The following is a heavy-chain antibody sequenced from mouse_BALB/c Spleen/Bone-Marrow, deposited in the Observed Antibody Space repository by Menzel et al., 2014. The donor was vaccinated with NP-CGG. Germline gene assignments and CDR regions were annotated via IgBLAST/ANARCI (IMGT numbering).Heavy chain of an antibody. V-gene: IGHV10-1*02. CDR1: GFTFNTYA. CDR3: VRHLGAFYAMDY. D-gene: IGHD4-1*01. CDR2: IRSKSNNYAT. J-gene: IGHJ4*01. Sequence: EVQVVESDGGLVQPKGSLKLSCAASGFTFNTYAMNWVRQAPGKGLEWVARIRSKSNNYATYYADSVKDRFTISRDDSQSMLYLQMNNLKTEDTAMYYCVRHLGAFYAMDYWGQRTSVTVSS.